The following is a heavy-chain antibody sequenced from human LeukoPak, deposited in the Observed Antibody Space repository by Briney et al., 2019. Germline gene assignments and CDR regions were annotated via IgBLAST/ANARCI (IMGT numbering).Heavy chain of an antibody. Sequence: SVKVSCKASGGTFSSYAISWVRQAPGQGLEWMGGIIPIFGTANYAQKFQGRVTITADESTSTAYMELSSLRSEDTAVYYCARDEQIAARPSFYYYYGMDVWGQGTTVTVSS. J-gene: IGHJ6*02. CDR3: ARDEQIAARPSFYYYYGMDV. CDR1: GGTFSSYA. CDR2: IIPIFGTA. D-gene: IGHD6-6*01. V-gene: IGHV1-69*13.